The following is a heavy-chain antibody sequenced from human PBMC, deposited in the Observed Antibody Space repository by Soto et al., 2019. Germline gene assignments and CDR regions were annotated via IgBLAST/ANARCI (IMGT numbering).Heavy chain of an antibody. Sequence: HVQLVQSGTEVKKPGSSVKVSCKASGGTLSNNAISWVRQAPGHGLEWMGGIIPLSATTNYAQKFQGRVTPTAERSTSPAYVELTSLTAEDTAVYYCSRGFDERVSVVVPAANPWYYGMDVWCPGTTVTVSS. CDR3: SRGFDERVSVVVPAANPWYYGMDV. CDR1: GGTLSNNA. D-gene: IGHD2-2*01. CDR2: IIPLSATT. V-gene: IGHV1-69*06. J-gene: IGHJ6*02.